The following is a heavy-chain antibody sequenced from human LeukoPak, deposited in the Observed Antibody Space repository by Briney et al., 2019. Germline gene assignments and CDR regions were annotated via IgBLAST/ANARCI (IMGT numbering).Heavy chain of an antibody. CDR1: GFTSNSYS. CDR3: ARGVRRGRYLHAFDV. V-gene: IGHV3-48*01. J-gene: IGHJ3*01. CDR2: ISSGTSTI. Sequence: GGSLRLSCGASGFTSNSYSMNWVRQAPGKGLEWVSYISSGTSTIYYADSVKGRFTISRDNAKNSLYLHMSSLRAEDTAVYYCARGVRRGRYLHAFDVWGPGTMVTVSS. D-gene: IGHD3-10*01.